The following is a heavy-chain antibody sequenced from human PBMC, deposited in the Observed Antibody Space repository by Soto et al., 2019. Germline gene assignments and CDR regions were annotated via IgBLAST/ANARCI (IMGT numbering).Heavy chain of an antibody. Sequence: GSLRLSCAASGFTFSYYYMSWIRQDPGKGLEWVSYISSSGSTIYYADSVKGRFTISRDNAKNSLYLQMNSLRAEDTAVYFCARDPRLWSHGAFDIWGQGTMVTVS. CDR2: ISSSGSTI. CDR3: ARDPRLWSHGAFDI. D-gene: IGHD5-18*01. CDR1: GFTFSYYY. J-gene: IGHJ3*02. V-gene: IGHV3-11*01.